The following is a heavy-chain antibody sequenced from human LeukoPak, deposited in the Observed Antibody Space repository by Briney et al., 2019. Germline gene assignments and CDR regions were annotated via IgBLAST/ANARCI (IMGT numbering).Heavy chain of an antibody. J-gene: IGHJ6*02. V-gene: IGHV3-66*01. Sequence: GGSLRLSCVVSGFTFRTSWMAWVRQSPGKGLEWVSVIYSGGGTYYADSVKGRFTISRDNSKNTLYLQMNSLRAEDTAVYYCAREAGSGSSDYYYGMDVWGQGTTVTVSS. D-gene: IGHD3-10*01. CDR2: IYSGGGT. CDR1: GFTFRTSW. CDR3: AREAGSGSSDYYYGMDV.